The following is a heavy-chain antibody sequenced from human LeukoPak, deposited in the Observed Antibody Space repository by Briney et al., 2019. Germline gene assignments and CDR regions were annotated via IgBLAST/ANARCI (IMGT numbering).Heavy chain of an antibody. CDR3: ARAAGRVIDY. D-gene: IGHD3-22*01. CDR2: INHSGST. Sequence: SETLSLTCAVYGGSFSGYYWSWIRQPPGKGLEWIGEINHSGSTNYNPSLKSRVTISVDTSKIQFSLKLSSVTAADTAVYYCARAAGRVIDYWGQGTLVTVSS. V-gene: IGHV4-34*01. J-gene: IGHJ4*02. CDR1: GGSFSGYY.